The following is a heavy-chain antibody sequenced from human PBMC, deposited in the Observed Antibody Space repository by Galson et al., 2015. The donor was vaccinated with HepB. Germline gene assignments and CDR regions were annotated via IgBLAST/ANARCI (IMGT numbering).Heavy chain of an antibody. CDR2: ISYDGSNK. CDR1: GFTFSSYG. V-gene: IGHV3-30*18. Sequence: SLSLSCAASGFTFSSYGIHWVRQAPGKGLEWVAVISYDGSNKYYADSVKGRFTISRDNSKNTLYMQMNNLRAEDTAVYYCAKDPETWGQGTLVTVSS. CDR3: AKDPET. J-gene: IGHJ4*02.